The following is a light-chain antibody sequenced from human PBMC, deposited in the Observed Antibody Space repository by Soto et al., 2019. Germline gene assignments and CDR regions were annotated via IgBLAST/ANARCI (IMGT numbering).Light chain of an antibody. Sequence: QPVLTQPASGSGSPGQSITISCTGTSSDVGAYDYVSWYQQHPDRAPKLMIYEVSHRPSGVSNRFYGSKSVNTATLTISGLQAEDEADYYCSSYTSSSTRVFGTGTKVTVL. CDR3: SSYTSSSTRV. V-gene: IGLV2-14*03. CDR1: SSDVGAYDY. CDR2: EVS. J-gene: IGLJ1*01.